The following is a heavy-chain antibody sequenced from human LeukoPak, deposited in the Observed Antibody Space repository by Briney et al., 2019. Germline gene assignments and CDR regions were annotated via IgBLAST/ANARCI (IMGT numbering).Heavy chain of an antibody. CDR2: IYYSGST. Sequence: SETLSLTCTVSGGSISSYYWNWIRQPPGNGLEWIGYIYYSGSTNYNPSLKSRVTISVDTSKNQFSLKLSSVTAADTAVYYCARSDGSGSYYISFDYWGQGTLVTVSS. D-gene: IGHD3-10*01. J-gene: IGHJ4*02. CDR1: GGSISSYY. CDR3: ARSDGSGSYYISFDY. V-gene: IGHV4-59*01.